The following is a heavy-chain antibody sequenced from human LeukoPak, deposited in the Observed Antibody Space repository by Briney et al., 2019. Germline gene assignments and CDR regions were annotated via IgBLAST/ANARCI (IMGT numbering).Heavy chain of an antibody. CDR3: AKDAGRPAARVYHLYYYMDV. J-gene: IGHJ6*03. CDR1: GFTFSSYA. Sequence: PGGSLRLSCAAPGFTFSSYAMSGVRQAPAKGLEGGAVICYDGSNKYYADSVKGRFTISRDNSKNTLYLQMNSLRAEDTAVYYCAKDAGRPAARVYHLYYYMDVWGKGTTVTVSS. CDR2: ICYDGSNK. D-gene: IGHD2-2*01. V-gene: IGHV3-33*06.